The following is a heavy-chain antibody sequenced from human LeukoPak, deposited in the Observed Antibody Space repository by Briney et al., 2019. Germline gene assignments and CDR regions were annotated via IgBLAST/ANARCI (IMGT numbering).Heavy chain of an antibody. V-gene: IGHV4-4*07. D-gene: IGHD5-24*01. Sequence: SETLSLTCTVSGGSISSYYWSWIRQPAGKGLEWIGRIYTSGSTNYNPSLKSRVTMSVDTSKNQFSLKLSSVTAADTAAYYCASFNLQAGYMDVWGKGTTVTISS. CDR2: IYTSGST. CDR3: ASFNLQAGYMDV. J-gene: IGHJ6*03. CDR1: GGSISSYY.